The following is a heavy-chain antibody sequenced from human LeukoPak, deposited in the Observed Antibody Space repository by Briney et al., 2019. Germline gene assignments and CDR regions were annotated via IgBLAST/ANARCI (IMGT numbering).Heavy chain of an antibody. CDR3: ARGKGYDFWSGYSLLYYFDY. D-gene: IGHD3-3*01. CDR2: INHSGST. V-gene: IGHV4-34*01. Sequence: SETLPLTCAVYGGSFSGYYWSWIRQPPGKGLEWIGEINHSGSTNYNPSLKSRVTISVDTSKNQFSLKLSSVTAADTAVYYCARGKGYDFWSGYSLLYYFDYWGQGTLVTVSS. CDR1: GGSFSGYY. J-gene: IGHJ4*02.